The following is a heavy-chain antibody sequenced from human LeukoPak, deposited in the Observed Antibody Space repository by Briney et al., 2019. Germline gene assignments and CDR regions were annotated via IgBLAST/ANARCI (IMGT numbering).Heavy chain of an antibody. CDR1: GYTFTGYY. J-gene: IGHJ3*02. Sequence: ASVKVSCKASGYTFTGYYMHWVRQAPGQGLEWMGWINPNSGGTNYAQKFQGRVTMTRDTSSSTAYMELSSLRSADTAVYYCASGYKYDSSGANAFDIWGQGTMVTVSS. V-gene: IGHV1-2*02. CDR2: INPNSGGT. CDR3: ASGYKYDSSGANAFDI. D-gene: IGHD3-22*01.